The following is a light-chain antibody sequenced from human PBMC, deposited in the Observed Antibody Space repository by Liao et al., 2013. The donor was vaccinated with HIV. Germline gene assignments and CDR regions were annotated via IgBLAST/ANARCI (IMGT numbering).Light chain of an antibody. Sequence: SYELTQPPSVSVSPGQTASITCSGDKLGDEYASWYQQKPGQSPVLVIYQDTRRPSGIPERLSGSKSGNTATLTISGTQPMDEADYYCQAWDSPSSVVFGGGTKLTVL. CDR2: QDT. CDR1: KLGDEY. J-gene: IGLJ2*01. V-gene: IGLV3-1*01. CDR3: QAWDSPSSVV.